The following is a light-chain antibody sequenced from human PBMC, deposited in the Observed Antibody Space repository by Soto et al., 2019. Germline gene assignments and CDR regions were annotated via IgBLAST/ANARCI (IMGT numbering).Light chain of an antibody. CDR3: SSDTSSSTPYV. V-gene: IGLV2-14*01. CDR1: SSDVGAYNY. J-gene: IGLJ1*01. CDR2: DVS. Sequence: QSALTQPASVSGSPGQTITISCTGTSSDVGAYNYVSWYQQHPGKAPKLMIYDVSNRPSGVSKRFSGSKSGNTASLTISGLQAEDEADYYCSSDTSSSTPYVFGGGTKLTVL.